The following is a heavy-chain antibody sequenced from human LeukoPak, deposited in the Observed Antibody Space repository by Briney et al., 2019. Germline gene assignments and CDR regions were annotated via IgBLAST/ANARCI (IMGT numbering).Heavy chain of an antibody. V-gene: IGHV1-2*02. CDR3: ARFAVHRRLTVAGQFGLDY. J-gene: IGHJ4*02. CDR2: INPNSGGT. D-gene: IGHD6-19*01. CDR1: GYTFTGYY. Sequence: ASVKVSCKASGYTFTGYYMHWVRQAPGQGLEWMGWINPNSGGTNYAQKFQGRVTMTRDTSISTAYMELSRLRSDDTAVYYCARFAVHRRLTVAGQFGLDYWGQGTLVTVSS.